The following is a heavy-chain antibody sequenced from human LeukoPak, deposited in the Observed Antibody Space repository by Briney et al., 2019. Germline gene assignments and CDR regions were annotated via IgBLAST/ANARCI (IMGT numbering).Heavy chain of an antibody. CDR3: AREILGGFNPGAY. CDR2: IHRSGSP. V-gene: IGHV4-4*02. CDR1: TDSITSNW. Sequence: PSETLSLTCAVSTDSITSNWWSWVRQPPGKGLEWIGEIHRSGSPNYNPSLQSRVTISIDRSRNQIVLELSSVTAADTAVYYCAREILGGFNPGAYWGQGILVTVSS. D-gene: IGHD1-14*01. J-gene: IGHJ4*02.